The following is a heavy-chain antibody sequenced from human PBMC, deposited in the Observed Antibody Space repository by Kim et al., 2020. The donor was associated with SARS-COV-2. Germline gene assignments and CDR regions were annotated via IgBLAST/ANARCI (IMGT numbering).Heavy chain of an antibody. Sequence: GGSLRLSCAASGFTFSDYYMSWIRQAPGKGLEWVSYISSSSRYTNYADSVKGRFTISRDNAKNSLYLQMNSLRAEDTAVYYCARVCYDYGCGSYRDYYYYYGMDVWGQGTTVTVSS. CDR3: ARVCYDYGCGSYRDYYYYYGMDV. CDR1: GFTFSDYY. J-gene: IGHJ6*01. CDR2: ISSSSRYT. D-gene: IGHD3-16*02. V-gene: IGHV3-11*05.